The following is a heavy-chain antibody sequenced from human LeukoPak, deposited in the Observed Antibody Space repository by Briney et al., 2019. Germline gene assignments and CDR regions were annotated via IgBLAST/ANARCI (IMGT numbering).Heavy chain of an antibody. CDR3: ARRPSSGWYYSDY. CDR2: IYYSGST. D-gene: IGHD6-19*01. J-gene: IGHJ4*02. CDR1: GGSISSYY. Sequence: PSETLSLTCTVSGGSISSYYWGWIRQPPGKGLEWIGYIYYSGSTNYNSSLTSRVTISVDTSKNQFSLKLSSVTAADTAVYYCARRPSSGWYYSDYWGQGTLVTVSS. V-gene: IGHV4-59*08.